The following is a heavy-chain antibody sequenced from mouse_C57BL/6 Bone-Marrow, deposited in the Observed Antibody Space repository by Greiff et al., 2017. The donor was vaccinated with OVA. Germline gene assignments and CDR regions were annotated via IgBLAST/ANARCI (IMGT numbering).Heavy chain of an antibody. CDR2: INPGSGGT. J-gene: IGHJ2*01. CDR1: GYAFTNYL. Sequence: VMLVESGAELVRPGTSVKVSCKASGYAFTNYLIEWVKQRPGQGLEWIGVINPGSGGTNYNEKFKGKATLTADKSSSTAYMQLSSLTSEDSAVYFCARRGTGYWGQGTTLTVSS. D-gene: IGHD2-14*01. CDR3: ARRGTGY. V-gene: IGHV1-54*01.